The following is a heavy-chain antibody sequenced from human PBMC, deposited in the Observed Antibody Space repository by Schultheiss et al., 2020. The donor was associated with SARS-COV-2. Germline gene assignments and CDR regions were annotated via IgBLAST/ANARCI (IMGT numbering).Heavy chain of an antibody. Sequence: SETLSLTCTVSGGSISSYYWSWIRQPPGKGLEWIGYIYYSGSTNYNPSLKSRVTISVDTSKNQFSLKLSSVTAADTAVYYCARGASGGPDYYYYGMDVWGQGTTVTVAS. CDR2: IYYSGST. CDR1: GGSISSYY. D-gene: IGHD6-19*01. CDR3: ARGASGGPDYYYYGMDV. J-gene: IGHJ6*02. V-gene: IGHV4-59*12.